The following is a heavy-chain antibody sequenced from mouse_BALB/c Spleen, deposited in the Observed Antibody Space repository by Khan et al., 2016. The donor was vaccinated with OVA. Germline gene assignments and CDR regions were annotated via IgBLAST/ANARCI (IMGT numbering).Heavy chain of an antibody. J-gene: IGHJ2*01. Sequence: EVKLEESGGGLVQPGGSRKLSCVVSGFTFSSFGMHWVRQAPEKGLEWVAYISSGSSTIYYADTVKGRFTISRDNPKNTLFLQMTSLRSDDTAMYYCARLTGTVFDYWGQGTTLTVSS. CDR1: GFTFSSFG. CDR3: ARLTGTVFDY. CDR2: ISSGSSTI. D-gene: IGHD4-1*01. V-gene: IGHV5-17*02.